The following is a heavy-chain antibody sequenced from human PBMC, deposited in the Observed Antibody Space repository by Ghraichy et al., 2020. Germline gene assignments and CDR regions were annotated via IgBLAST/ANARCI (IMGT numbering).Heavy chain of an antibody. CDR3: ARDVDGDYFDY. CDR2: ISSSSSYI. V-gene: IGHV3-21*01. Sequence: GALNISCAASGFTFSSYSMNWVRQAPGKGLEWVSSISSSSSYIYYADSVKGRFTISRDNAKNSLYLQMNSLRAEDTAVYYCARDVDGDYFDYWGQGTLVTVSS. D-gene: IGHD4-17*01. CDR1: GFTFSSYS. J-gene: IGHJ4*02.